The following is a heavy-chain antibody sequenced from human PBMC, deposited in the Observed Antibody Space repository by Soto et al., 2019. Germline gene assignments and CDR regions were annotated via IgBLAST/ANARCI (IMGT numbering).Heavy chain of an antibody. CDR2: GYHSVSI. D-gene: IGHD3-16*01. Sequence: SETLSLTCTVSGGSITDYYWSWIRQPPGKALEWIGYGYHSVSIHYNPSLKTRVTISVDTSENQFSLRLSSVTAADTAVYYCARTFAGFGAYWYFDLWGRGTLVTVSS. CDR1: GGSITDYY. J-gene: IGHJ2*01. V-gene: IGHV4-59*01. CDR3: ARTFAGFGAYWYFDL.